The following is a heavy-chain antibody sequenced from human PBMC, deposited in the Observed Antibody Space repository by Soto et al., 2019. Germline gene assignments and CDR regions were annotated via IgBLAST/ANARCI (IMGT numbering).Heavy chain of an antibody. J-gene: IGHJ4*02. CDR1: GYTFTSYA. CDR2: IIPIFGTA. D-gene: IGHD4-17*01. CDR3: ARTTTVTPAFDY. Sequence: GASVKVSCKASGYTFTSYAMHWVRQAPGQRLEWMGGIIPIFGTANYAQKFQGRVTITADESTSTAYMELSSLRSEDTAVYYCARTTTVTPAFDYWGQGTLVTVSS. V-gene: IGHV1-69*13.